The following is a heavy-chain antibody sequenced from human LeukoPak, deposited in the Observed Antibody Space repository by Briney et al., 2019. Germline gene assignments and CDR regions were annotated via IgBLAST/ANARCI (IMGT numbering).Heavy chain of an antibody. CDR1: GFTVSSNY. Sequence: GGSLRLSCAASGFTVSSNYMSWVRQAPGKGLVWVSRIYTDGSSTSYADSVKGRFTISRDNAKNTLYLQMNSLRAEDTAVYNCAKDLGYCSSTTCYFDYWGQGTLVTVSS. CDR3: AKDLGYCSSTTCYFDY. D-gene: IGHD2-2*01. V-gene: IGHV3-74*01. J-gene: IGHJ4*02. CDR2: IYTDGSST.